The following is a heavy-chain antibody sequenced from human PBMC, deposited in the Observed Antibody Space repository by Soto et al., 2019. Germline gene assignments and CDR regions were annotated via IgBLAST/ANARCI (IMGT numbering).Heavy chain of an antibody. CDR2: VYNSGST. Sequence: QVQLQESGPGLVKPSETLTLTCSVSGGFISNYYWTWIRQSPGKGLEWIGYVYNSGSTKYNPSLKSRVSISIDTSKNQFSLKLSSVTAADTDVYYCARGGVVVVSYALDAWGQGTTVTVSS. J-gene: IGHJ6*02. CDR3: ARGGVVVVSYALDA. CDR1: GGFISNYY. V-gene: IGHV4-59*01. D-gene: IGHD2-21*01.